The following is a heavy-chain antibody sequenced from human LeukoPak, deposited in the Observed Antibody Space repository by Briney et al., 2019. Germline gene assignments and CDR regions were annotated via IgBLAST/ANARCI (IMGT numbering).Heavy chain of an antibody. CDR1: GYTFTGYY. Sequence: ASVKVFCKASGYTFTGYYMHWVRQAPGQGLEWMGWINPSSGGTNYAQKFQGRVTMTRDTSISTAYMELSRLRSDDTAVYYCAREDSEAAFDYWGQGTLVTVSS. V-gene: IGHV1-2*02. D-gene: IGHD2-15*01. J-gene: IGHJ4*02. CDR3: AREDSEAAFDY. CDR2: INPSSGGT.